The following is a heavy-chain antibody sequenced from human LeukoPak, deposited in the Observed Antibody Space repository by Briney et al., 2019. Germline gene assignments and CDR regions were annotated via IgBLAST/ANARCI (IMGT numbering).Heavy chain of an antibody. Sequence: GGSLRLSCAASGFTFSSQAMNWVRQSPGKGLEWVSAINGDGGNTYYAGSVKGRFTISRDNSKNTLYLQMNSLRVDDTAVYYCAKPKLLHAFDFWGQGTMVSVSS. CDR2: INGDGGNT. J-gene: IGHJ3*01. CDR3: AKPKLLHAFDF. V-gene: IGHV3-23*01. D-gene: IGHD2-21*02. CDR1: GFTFSSQA.